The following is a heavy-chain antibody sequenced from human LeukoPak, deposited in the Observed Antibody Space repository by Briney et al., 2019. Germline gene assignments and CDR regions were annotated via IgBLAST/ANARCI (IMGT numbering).Heavy chain of an antibody. J-gene: IGHJ4*02. D-gene: IGHD2-2*02. CDR1: GYSISSGYY. CDR3: ARGGAGYCSSTSCYSTLAFDY. Sequence: SETLSLTCAVSGYSISSGYYWGWIRQPPGKGLEWIGRIYHSGSTYYNPSLKSRLTISVDTSKNQFSLKLSSVTAADTAVYYCARGGAGYCSSTSCYSTLAFDYWGQGTLVTVSS. CDR2: IYHSGST. V-gene: IGHV4-38-2*01.